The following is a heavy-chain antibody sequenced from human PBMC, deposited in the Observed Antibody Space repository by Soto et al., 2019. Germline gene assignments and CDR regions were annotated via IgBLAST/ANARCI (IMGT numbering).Heavy chain of an antibody. Sequence: QVQLVQSGAEVRKPGASVKVSCKPSGYTFNTYYLHWLRQAPGQALEWMGVIHPSGGGTTYAQKFLGRVTVTRDTSTATVFMELRSLRSDDTALYYCARGGHIAVVTASFDNWGQGTLVTVSS. J-gene: IGHJ4*02. CDR2: IHPSGGGT. CDR1: GYTFNTYY. D-gene: IGHD2-21*02. CDR3: ARGGHIAVVTASFDN. V-gene: IGHV1-46*02.